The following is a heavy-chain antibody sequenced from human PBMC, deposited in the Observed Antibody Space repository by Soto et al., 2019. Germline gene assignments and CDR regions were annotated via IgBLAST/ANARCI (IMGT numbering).Heavy chain of an antibody. CDR2: IYWDDDK. D-gene: IGHD3-16*02. CDR1: GFSLSTSGVG. CDR3: ARVPYDYVWGSYREVDY. Sequence: QITLKESGPTLVKPTQTLTLTCTFSGFSLSTSGVGVGWIRQPPGNALEWLALIYWDDDKRYSPSLKSRLTITKDTSKNQVVLTMTNMDPVDTATYYCARVPYDYVWGSYREVDYWGQGTLVTVSS. J-gene: IGHJ4*02. V-gene: IGHV2-5*02.